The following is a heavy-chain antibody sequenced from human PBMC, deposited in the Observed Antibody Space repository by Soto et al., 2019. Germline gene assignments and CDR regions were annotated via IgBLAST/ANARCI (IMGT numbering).Heavy chain of an antibody. J-gene: IGHJ6*02. CDR1: GGSISSSNW. V-gene: IGHV4-4*02. CDR2: IYHSGST. D-gene: IGHD2-2*01. CDR3: AREPVVPAAMAYYYYGMDV. Sequence: QVQLQESGPGLVKPSGTLSLTCAVSGGSISSSNWWSWVRQPPGKGLEWIGEIYHSGSTNYNPSLMSRVTRSVDKSKNQFSLKLSSVTAADTAVYYCAREPVVPAAMAYYYYGMDVWGQGTTVTVSS.